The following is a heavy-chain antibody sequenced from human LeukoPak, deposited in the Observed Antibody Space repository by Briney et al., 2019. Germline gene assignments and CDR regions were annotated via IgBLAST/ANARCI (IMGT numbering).Heavy chain of an antibody. J-gene: IGHJ4*02. CDR1: GFLFSDYY. V-gene: IGHV3-23*01. D-gene: IGHD3-9*01. CDR2: ISPDGSHT. Sequence: GGSLRLSCAAPGFLFSDYYMNWVRQAPGKGLEWVSCISPDGSHTYYADSVKGRFTISRDNSKNTLYLQMNSLRAEDTAVYYCAKRGYDILTAYAGFLFDYWGQGTLVTVSS. CDR3: AKRGYDILTAYAGFLFDY.